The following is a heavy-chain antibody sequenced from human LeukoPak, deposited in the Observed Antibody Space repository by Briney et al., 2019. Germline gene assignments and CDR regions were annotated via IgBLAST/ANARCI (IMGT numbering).Heavy chain of an antibody. V-gene: IGHV3-30*02. D-gene: IGHD2-2*01. CDR2: IRYDGSDN. J-gene: IGHJ4*02. CDR3: AKAGENIRRGVPALTYFDY. CDR1: GLTFSTYG. Sequence: GGSLRLSCAASGLTFSTYGMNWVRQAPGKGLEWVAFIRYDGSDNYYADSVKGRFTISRDNSKNTLYLQMNSLRAEDTAVYYCAKAGENIRRGVPALTYFDYWGQGTLVTVSS.